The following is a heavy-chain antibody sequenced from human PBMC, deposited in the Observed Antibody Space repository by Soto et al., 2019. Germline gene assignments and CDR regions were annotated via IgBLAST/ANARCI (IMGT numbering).Heavy chain of an antibody. CDR2: INPKSGGT. D-gene: IGHD1-26*01. V-gene: IGHV1-2*04. Sequence: GASVKVSCKASGYSFTDYHIHWVRQAPGQGLEWLGRINPKSGGTSTAQKFQGWVTMTRDTSISTAYMELSRLRSDDTAVYYCAREVIVGATTVYYYYGMDVWGQGTTVTVSS. CDR1: GYSFTDYH. CDR3: AREVIVGATTVYYYYGMDV. J-gene: IGHJ6*02.